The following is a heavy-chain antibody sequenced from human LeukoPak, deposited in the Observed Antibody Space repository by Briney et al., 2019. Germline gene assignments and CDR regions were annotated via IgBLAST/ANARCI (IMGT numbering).Heavy chain of an antibody. CDR2: MNPNSGNT. CDR1: GYTFTSYD. V-gene: IGHV1-8*03. Sequence: ASVKVSCKASGYTFTSYDINWVRQATGQGLEWMGWMNPNSGNTGYAQKFQGRVTITRNTSISTAYMELSSLRSEDTAVYYCARVGRYFDWFRPIYYYYYYMDVWGKGTTVTVSS. J-gene: IGHJ6*03. D-gene: IGHD3-9*01. CDR3: ARVGRYFDWFRPIYYYYYYMDV.